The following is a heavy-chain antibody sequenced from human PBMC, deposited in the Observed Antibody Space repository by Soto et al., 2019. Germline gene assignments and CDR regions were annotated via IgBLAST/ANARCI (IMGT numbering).Heavy chain of an antibody. CDR3: ARVPWTTGTTGPPEGWFDP. CDR2: IYYSGST. Sequence: SETLSLTCTVSGGSISSGGYYWSWIRQHPGKGLEWIGYIYYSGSTYYNPSLKSRVTISVDTSKNQFSLKLSSVTAADTAVYYCARVPWTTGTTGPPEGWFDPRGQGTRVTVSS. D-gene: IGHD4-17*01. V-gene: IGHV4-31*03. J-gene: IGHJ5*02. CDR1: GGSISSGGYY.